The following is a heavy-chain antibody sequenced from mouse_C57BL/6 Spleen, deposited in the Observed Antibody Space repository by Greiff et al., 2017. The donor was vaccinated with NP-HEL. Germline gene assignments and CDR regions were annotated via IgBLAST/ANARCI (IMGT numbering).Heavy chain of an antibody. CDR2: ISDGGSYT. Sequence: DVKLVESGGGLVKPGGSLKLSCAASGFTFSSYAMSWVRQTPEKRLEWVATISDGGSYTYYPDNVKGRFTISRDNAKNNLYLQMSHLKSEDTAMYYCARDRGGDLYYFDYWGQGTTLTVSS. V-gene: IGHV5-4*01. CDR1: GFTFSSYA. J-gene: IGHJ2*01. D-gene: IGHD2-13*01. CDR3: ARDRGGDLYYFDY.